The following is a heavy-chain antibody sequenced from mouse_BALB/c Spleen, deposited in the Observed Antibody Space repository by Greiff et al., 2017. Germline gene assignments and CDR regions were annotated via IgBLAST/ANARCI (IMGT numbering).Heavy chain of an antibody. CDR2: ILPGSGST. V-gene: IGHV1-9*01. J-gene: IGHJ2*01. Sequence: VQLQQSGAELMKPGASVKISCKATGYTFSSYWIEWVKQRPGHGLEWIGEILPGSGSTNYNEKFKGKATFTADTSSNTAYMQLSSLTSEDSAVYYCARRGLITTATYYFDYWGQGTTLTVSS. D-gene: IGHD1-2*01. CDR3: ARRGLITTATYYFDY. CDR1: GYTFSSYW.